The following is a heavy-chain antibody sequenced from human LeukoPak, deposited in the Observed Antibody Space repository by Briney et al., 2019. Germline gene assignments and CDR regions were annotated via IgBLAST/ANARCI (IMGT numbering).Heavy chain of an antibody. J-gene: IGHJ4*02. CDR3: ARLVVPAATFDY. V-gene: IGHV4-39*01. Sequence: SETLSLTCTVSGGSISSSSYYWGWIRQPPGKGLEWIGSIYYSGSTYYNPSLKSRVTISVDTSKNQFSLKLSSVTAADTAVCYCARLVVPAATFDYWGQGTLVTVSS. CDR2: IYYSGST. D-gene: IGHD2-2*01. CDR1: GGSISSSSYY.